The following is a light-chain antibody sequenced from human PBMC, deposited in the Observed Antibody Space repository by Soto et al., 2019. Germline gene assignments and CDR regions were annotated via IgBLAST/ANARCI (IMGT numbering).Light chain of an antibody. J-gene: IGLJ3*02. CDR1: SSDVGNYNL. CDR3: CSYAGTSTV. CDR2: EVN. V-gene: IGLV2-23*02. Sequence: QSALTQPASVSGSLGQSITISCTGTSSDVGNYNLVSWFQHHPGKAPKLIIYEVNKRPSGFSNRFSGSKSGNTASLTISGLQAEDEADYYCCSYAGTSTVFGGGTKLTVL.